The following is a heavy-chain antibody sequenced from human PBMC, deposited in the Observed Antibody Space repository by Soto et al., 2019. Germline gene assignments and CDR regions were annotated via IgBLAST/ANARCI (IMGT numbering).Heavy chain of an antibody. J-gene: IGHJ4*02. CDR3: AKDKVIAAGHPTPVDY. Sequence: PGGSLRLSCADSGFTFSSYAMIWVRLAPGKGLEWVSAMSVSAGSTYYADSAKGRFTISRDNSKNTLYLQMNSLRAEDTAVYYCAKDKVIAAGHPTPVDYWGQGTLVTVSS. CDR2: MSVSAGST. D-gene: IGHD2-15*01. CDR1: GFTFSSYA. V-gene: IGHV3-23*01.